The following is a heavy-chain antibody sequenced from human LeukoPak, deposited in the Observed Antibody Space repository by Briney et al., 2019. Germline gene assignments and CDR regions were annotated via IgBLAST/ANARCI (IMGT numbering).Heavy chain of an antibody. Sequence: GGSLRLSCAVSGFTFSNYWMSWVRQAPGKGLEWVAHIKRDESEKYYVDSVKGRFTISRDNAKNSLYLQMNSLRAEDTAIYYCARDKIVGASKFDCWGQGTLVTVSS. CDR3: ARDKIVGASKFDC. CDR2: IKRDESEK. CDR1: GFTFSNYW. V-gene: IGHV3-7*01. D-gene: IGHD1-26*01. J-gene: IGHJ4*02.